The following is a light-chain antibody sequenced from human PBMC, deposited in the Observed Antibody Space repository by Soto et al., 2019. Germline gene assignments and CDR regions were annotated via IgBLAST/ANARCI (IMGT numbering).Light chain of an antibody. Sequence: QSALTQPASVSGSPGQSITISCTGTSSDVGGFNYVSWCQQLPGKAPKVIIYEVYKRPSGVSNRFSGSKSGNTASLTISGLQADDEADYFCSSYTSGSTPFVFGTGTKLTV. V-gene: IGLV2-14*01. CDR2: EVY. CDR1: SSDVGGFNY. CDR3: SSYTSGSTPFV. J-gene: IGLJ1*01.